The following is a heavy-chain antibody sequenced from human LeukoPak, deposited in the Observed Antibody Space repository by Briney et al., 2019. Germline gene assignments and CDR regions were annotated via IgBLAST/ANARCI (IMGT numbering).Heavy chain of an antibody. CDR3: AKALYYDSWSGYSNY. D-gene: IGHD3-3*01. Sequence: GGSLRLSCAASGFTFSSYAMSWVRQAPGKGLEWVSAISGSGGSTYYADSVKGRFTISRDNSKNTLYLQMNSLRAEDTAVYYCAKALYYDSWSGYSNYWGQGTLVTVSS. V-gene: IGHV3-23*01. J-gene: IGHJ4*02. CDR2: ISGSGGST. CDR1: GFTFSSYA.